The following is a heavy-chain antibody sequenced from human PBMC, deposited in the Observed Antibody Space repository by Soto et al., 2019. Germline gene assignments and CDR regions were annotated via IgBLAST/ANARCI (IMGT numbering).Heavy chain of an antibody. J-gene: IGHJ4*02. CDR3: AKAQVPGKTQGVTFDY. CDR1: GFTFSSYA. V-gene: IGHV3-23*01. CDR2: ISGSGGST. Sequence: EVQLLESGEGLVQPGGSLRLSCAASGFTFSSYAMSWVRQAPGKGLEWVSAISGSGGSTYYADSVKGRFTISRDNSKNTLYLQMNSLRAEDTAVYYCAKAQVPGKTQGVTFDYWGQGTLVTVSS. D-gene: IGHD4-4*01.